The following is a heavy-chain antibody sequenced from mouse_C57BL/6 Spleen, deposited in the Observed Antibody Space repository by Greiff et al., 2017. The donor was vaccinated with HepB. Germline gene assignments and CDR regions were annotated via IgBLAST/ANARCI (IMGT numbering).Heavy chain of an antibody. Sequence: EVMLVESGGGLVKPGGSLKLSCAASGFTFSDYGMHWVRQAPEKGLEWVAYISSGNSTIYYADTVKGRFTISRDNAKNTLFLQVTRLRSEDTAMYYCARRGYDVGDYAMDYWGQGTSVTVSS. V-gene: IGHV5-17*01. CDR3: ARRGYDVGDYAMDY. CDR1: GFTFSDYG. CDR2: ISSGNSTI. J-gene: IGHJ4*01. D-gene: IGHD2-2*01.